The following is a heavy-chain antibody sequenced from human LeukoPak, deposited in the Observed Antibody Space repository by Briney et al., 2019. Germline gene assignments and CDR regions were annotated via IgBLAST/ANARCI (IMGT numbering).Heavy chain of an antibody. J-gene: IGHJ5*02. V-gene: IGHV3-30*18. CDR1: GFTLSTCG. CDR3: AKDLHDNDWYNYFDP. CDR2: ISHDGNSK. Sequence: GGSLRLSCAASGFTLSTCGVHWVRQAPGKGLEWVAMISHDGNSKQYADFAKGRFTISRDNSKNTLYLEMNSLRTEDTAVYHCAKDLHDNDWYNYFDPWGQGALVTVSS. D-gene: IGHD5-24*01.